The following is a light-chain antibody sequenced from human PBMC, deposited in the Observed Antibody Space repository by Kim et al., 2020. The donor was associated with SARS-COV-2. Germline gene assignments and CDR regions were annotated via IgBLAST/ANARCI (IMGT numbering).Light chain of an antibody. J-gene: IGKJ5*01. CDR3: QQRSNWPT. V-gene: IGKV3-11*01. Sequence: SLSPGERATRSGRASQSVSSYLAWYQQKPGQAPRLLIYDASNRATGIPARFSGSGSGTDFTLTISSLEPEDFAVYYCQQRSNWPTFGQGTRLEIK. CDR1: QSVSSY. CDR2: DAS.